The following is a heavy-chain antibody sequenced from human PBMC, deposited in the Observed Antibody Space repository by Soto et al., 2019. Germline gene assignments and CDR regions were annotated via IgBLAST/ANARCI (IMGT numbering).Heavy chain of an antibody. J-gene: IGHJ4*02. CDR3: ARARATIAAAAIFDC. Sequence: QVQLQESGPGLVKPSGTLSLTCAVSGGSISTSNWWSWVRQPPGKGLEWIGEVYRTGSTNYNPSLDSPLTISVDKSKNQFSLKLTSVTAADTAVYYCARARATIAAAAIFDCWGQGTLVTVSS. CDR2: VYRTGST. V-gene: IGHV4-4*02. CDR1: GGSISTSNW. D-gene: IGHD6-13*01.